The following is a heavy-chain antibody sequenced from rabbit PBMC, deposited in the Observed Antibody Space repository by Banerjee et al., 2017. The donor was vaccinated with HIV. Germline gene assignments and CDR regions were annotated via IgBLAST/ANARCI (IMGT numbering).Heavy chain of an antibody. V-gene: IGHV1S45*01. J-gene: IGHJ4*01. CDR3: ARDWGVVAGVNLYL. CDR1: GFTISSSYY. D-gene: IGHD4-1*01. Sequence: QEQLVESGGGLVQPEGSLALTCKASGFTISSSYYMCWVRQAPGKGLEWIACIYAGSSGSNYYASWAKGRFTISKTSSTTVTLQMTSLTAADTATYFCARDWGVVAGVNLYLWGPGTLVTVS. CDR2: IYAGSSGSN.